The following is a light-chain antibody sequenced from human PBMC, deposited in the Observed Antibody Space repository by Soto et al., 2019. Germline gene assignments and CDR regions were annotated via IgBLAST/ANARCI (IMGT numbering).Light chain of an antibody. CDR3: SSYGGSSNLV. CDR2: EVN. V-gene: IGLV2-8*01. J-gene: IGLJ2*01. CDR1: SSDVGGYNY. Sequence: QSALTQPPSASGSPGQSVTISCTGTSSDVGGYNYVSWYQQHPGKAPKLMIYEVNKRPSGVPDRCSGSKSGNTASLTVSGLQAEDEADYYCSSYGGSSNLVFGGGTKLTVL.